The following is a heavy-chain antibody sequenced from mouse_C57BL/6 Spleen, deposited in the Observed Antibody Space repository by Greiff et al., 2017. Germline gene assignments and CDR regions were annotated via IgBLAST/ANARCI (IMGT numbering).Heavy chain of an antibody. Sequence: VQLQQPGAELVMPGASVKLSCKASGYTFTSYWMHWVKQRPGQGLEWIGEIDPSDSYTNYNQKFKGKSTLTVDKSSSTAYMQLSSLTSEDSAVYYCATKGYDYDAWFAYWGQGTLVTVSA. V-gene: IGHV1-69*01. CDR2: IDPSDSYT. CDR1: GYTFTSYW. J-gene: IGHJ3*01. D-gene: IGHD2-4*01. CDR3: ATKGYDYDAWFAY.